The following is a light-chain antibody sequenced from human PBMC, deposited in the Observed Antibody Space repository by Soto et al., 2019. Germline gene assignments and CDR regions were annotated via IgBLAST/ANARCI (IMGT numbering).Light chain of an antibody. CDR2: KVS. CDR3: MQGTYWPRT. CDR1: QSLVYTDGNTY. V-gene: IGKV2-30*01. Sequence: DVVMTQSPLSLPVTLGQPASISCTSSQSLVYTDGNTYLNWFQQRPGQSPRRLIYKVSSRDSGGPDRFSVSGSGTAFTLLISRVEADDLAIYDCMQGTYWPRTFGTGTRVDI. J-gene: IGKJ3*01.